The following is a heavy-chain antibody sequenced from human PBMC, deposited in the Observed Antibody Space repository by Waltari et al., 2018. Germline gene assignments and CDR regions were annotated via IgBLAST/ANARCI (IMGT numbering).Heavy chain of an antibody. J-gene: IGHJ6*02. CDR2: FDPEDGEK. Sequence: QVQLVQSGAEVKKPGASVKVSCKVSGYTLTELSMHWVRQAPGKGLEWMGGFDPEDGEKIYAQKVQGRVTMTEDTSTDTAYMELSSLRSEDTAVYYCATSSSWYEGRGEGQRGMDVWGQGTTVTVSS. CDR3: ATSSSWYEGRGEGQRGMDV. D-gene: IGHD6-13*01. V-gene: IGHV1-24*01. CDR1: GYTLTELS.